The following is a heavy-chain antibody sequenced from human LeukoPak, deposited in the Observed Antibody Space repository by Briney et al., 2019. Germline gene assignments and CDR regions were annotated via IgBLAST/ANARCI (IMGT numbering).Heavy chain of an antibody. J-gene: IGHJ6*02. Sequence: GGSLRLSCAASGFTFSSYAMSWVRQAPGKGLEWVSAISGSGGSTYYADSVKGRFTISRDNSKNTLYLQMNSLRAEDTAVYYCARYGGSSFYYGMDVWGQGTTVTVSS. CDR3: ARYGGSSFYYGMDV. V-gene: IGHV3-23*01. CDR2: ISGSGGST. CDR1: GFTFSSYA. D-gene: IGHD2-15*01.